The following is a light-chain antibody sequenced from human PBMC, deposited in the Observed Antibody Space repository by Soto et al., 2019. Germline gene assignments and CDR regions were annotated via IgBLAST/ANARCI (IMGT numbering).Light chain of an antibody. J-gene: IGKJ1*01. CDR1: QSVSNNY. CDR3: QQYGSSGT. Sequence: EIVLTQSPGTLSLSPGGRATLSCRASQSVSNNYLAWYQQKPGQAPRLLIYGASNRATGIPDRFSGSGSGTDFTLTISRLEPEDFAVYYCQQYGSSGTFGQATKVDIK. V-gene: IGKV3-20*01. CDR2: GAS.